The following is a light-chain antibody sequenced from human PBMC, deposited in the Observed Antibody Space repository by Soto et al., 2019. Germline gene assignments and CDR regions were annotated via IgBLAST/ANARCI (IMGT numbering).Light chain of an antibody. V-gene: IGKV3-15*01. J-gene: IGKJ5*01. CDR1: QPISRN. CDR2: DAS. CDR3: QQRRSWPPTIT. Sequence: ETVMTQSPATVSVSPGERATLSCRASQPISRNLAWYQHKPGQAPRLLLYDASTRASGIPARFSGSGSGTEFTLTISSLQSEDFAVYYCQQRRSWPPTITFGQGTRLDIK.